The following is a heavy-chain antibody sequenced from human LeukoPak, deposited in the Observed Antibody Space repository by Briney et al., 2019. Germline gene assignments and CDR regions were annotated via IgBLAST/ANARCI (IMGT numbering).Heavy chain of an antibody. CDR3: AKSSSWTYHYLDY. CDR2: ISASGGNT. V-gene: IGHV3-23*01. Sequence: GGSLRLSCAASGFTFSNYAMSWVRQAPGQGLEWVSAISASGGNTYYADSVKGRFTISRDNSKNTLSLQMNSLRAEDTALYYCAKSSSWTYHYLDYWGQGALVTVSS. CDR1: GFTFSNYA. D-gene: IGHD6-13*01. J-gene: IGHJ4*02.